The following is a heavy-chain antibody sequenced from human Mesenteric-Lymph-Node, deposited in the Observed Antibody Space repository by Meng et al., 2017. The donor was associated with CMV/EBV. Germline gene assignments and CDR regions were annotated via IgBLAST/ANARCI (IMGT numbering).Heavy chain of an antibody. D-gene: IGHD3-9*01. V-gene: IGHV7-4-1*02. Sequence: CKASGYNFTNYAMNWVRQAPGQGLEWMGWINTNTGNPTYAQGFTGRFVFSLDTSVNTAYLQISSLKAEDTAVYYCARSPDILTGYYPYWGQGTLVTVSS. J-gene: IGHJ4*02. CDR2: INTNTGNP. CDR1: GYNFTNYA. CDR3: ARSPDILTGYYPY.